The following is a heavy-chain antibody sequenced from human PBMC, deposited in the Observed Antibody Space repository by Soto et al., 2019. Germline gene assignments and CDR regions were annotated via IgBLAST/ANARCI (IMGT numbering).Heavy chain of an antibody. V-gene: IGHV3-66*01. CDR2: IYSGGST. CDR1: GFTVSSNY. Sequence: EVQLVESGGGLVQPGGSLRLSCAASGFTVSSNYMSWVRQAPGKGLEWVSVIYSGGSTYYADSVKGRFTISRDNSKNTLYLQMNSLRAEDTAVYYCASTLVVRGVEFDYWGQGTLVTVSS. J-gene: IGHJ4*02. D-gene: IGHD3-10*01. CDR3: ASTLVVRGVEFDY.